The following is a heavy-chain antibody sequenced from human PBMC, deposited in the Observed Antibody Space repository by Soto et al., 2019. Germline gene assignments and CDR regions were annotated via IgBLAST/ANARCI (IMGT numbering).Heavy chain of an antibody. D-gene: IGHD1-1*01. CDR3: AKDILRLERRLGQAY. V-gene: IGHV4-59*01. CDR2: IYYSGST. Sequence: SETLSLTCTVSGGSISSYYRSWIRQPPGKGLEWIGYIYYSGSTNYNPSLKSRVTISVDTSKNQFSLKLSSVTAADTAVYYCAKDILRLERRLGQAYWGQGTLVTVSS. J-gene: IGHJ4*02. CDR1: GGSISSYY.